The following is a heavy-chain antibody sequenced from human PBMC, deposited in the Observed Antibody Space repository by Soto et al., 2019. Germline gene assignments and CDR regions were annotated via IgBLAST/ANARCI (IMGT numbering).Heavy chain of an antibody. D-gene: IGHD2-15*01. J-gene: IGHJ4*02. V-gene: IGHV3-23*01. CDR3: AKRGYKYCSGGSCFAYFDY. CDR1: GFTFSSYA. Sequence: GGSLRLSCAASGFTFSSYAMSWVRQAPGKGLEWVSAISGSGGSTYYADSVKGRFTISRDNSKNTLYLQMNSLRAEDTAVYYCAKRGYKYCSGGSCFAYFDYWGQGTLVTVSS. CDR2: ISGSGGST.